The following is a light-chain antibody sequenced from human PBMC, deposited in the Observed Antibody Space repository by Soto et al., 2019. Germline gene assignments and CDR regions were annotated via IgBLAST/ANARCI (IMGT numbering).Light chain of an antibody. CDR1: RSNIGSDT. CDR2: SND. V-gene: IGLV1-44*01. CDR3: AEWDDSLNGYV. J-gene: IGLJ1*01. Sequence: QSVLTQPPSASGTPGQRVTISCSGSRSNIGSDTVNWYQQLPGTAPKLLIYSNDQRPSGVPDRFSGSKSGTSASLAISGLQSEDEADYYCAEWDDSLNGYVFGTGTKVTVL.